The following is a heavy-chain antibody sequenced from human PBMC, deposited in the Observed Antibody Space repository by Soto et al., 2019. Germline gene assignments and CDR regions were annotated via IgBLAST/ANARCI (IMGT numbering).Heavy chain of an antibody. V-gene: IGHV4-59*08. CDR1: GGSISSYY. CDR2: IYYSGST. D-gene: IGHD2-15*01. CDR3: ATLQLGYCSGGSCSAYFDY. Sequence: SETLSLTCTVSGGSISSYYWSWIRQPPGKGLEWIGYIYYSGSTNYNPSLKSRVTISVDTSKNQFSLKLSSVTAADTAVYYCATLQLGYCSGGSCSAYFDYWGQGTLVTVSS. J-gene: IGHJ4*02.